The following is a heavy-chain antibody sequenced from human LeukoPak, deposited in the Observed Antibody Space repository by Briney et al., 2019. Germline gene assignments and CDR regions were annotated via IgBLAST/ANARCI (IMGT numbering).Heavy chain of an antibody. D-gene: IGHD5-18*01. CDR1: GLIVSNNY. CDR3: TATAGYNYGQY. J-gene: IGHJ4*02. V-gene: IGHV3-53*01. Sequence: GGSLRLSCAASGLIVSNNYMNWVRQAPGKGLEWVSALYIGGNTYYADSVRGRFTISRDNSKNTLYLQMNSLRAEDTAIYYCTATAGYNYGQYWGQGTLVTVSS. CDR2: LYIGGNT.